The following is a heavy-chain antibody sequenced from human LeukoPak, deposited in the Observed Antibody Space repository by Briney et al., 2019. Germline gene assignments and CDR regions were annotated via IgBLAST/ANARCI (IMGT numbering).Heavy chain of an antibody. CDR3: ARHFYCSGLMDV. CDR1: GGSISSYY. Sequence: SETLSLTCTVSGGSISSYYWSWIRQPPGKGLEWIGYIYYSGSTNYNPSLKSRVTISVDTSKNQFSLKLSSVTAADTAVYYCARHFYCSGLMDVWGQGTTVTVPS. V-gene: IGHV4-59*08. J-gene: IGHJ6*02. D-gene: IGHD2-15*01. CDR2: IYYSGST.